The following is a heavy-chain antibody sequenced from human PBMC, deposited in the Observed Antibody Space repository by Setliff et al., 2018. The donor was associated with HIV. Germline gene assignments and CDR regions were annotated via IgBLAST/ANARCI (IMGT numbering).Heavy chain of an antibody. V-gene: IGHV3-11*04. CDR3: ARGSRYYVSGSPDH. D-gene: IGHD3-10*01. CDR1: GFTFSDYY. CDR2: ISSSGSTI. Sequence: GGSLRLSCAASGFTFSDYYIIWIRQAPGKGLEWVSYISSSGSTIYYADSVKGRFTISRENAKNSRYLQMNRLRDEDTAVYYCARGSRYYVSGSPDHWGQGTLVTVSS. J-gene: IGHJ4*02.